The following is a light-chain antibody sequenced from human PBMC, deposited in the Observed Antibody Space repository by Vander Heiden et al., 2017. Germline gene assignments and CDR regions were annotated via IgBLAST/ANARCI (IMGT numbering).Light chain of an antibody. J-gene: IGLJ3*02. CDR3: QTWGTGVWV. Sequence: CTLSSGHSSYAIAWHQQQPEKGPRYLMKLNSDGSHSKGDGIPDRFSGSSSGAERYRTISSLQSEDEADYYCQTWGTGVWVFGGGTKLTVL. V-gene: IGLV4-69*01. CDR2: LNSDGSH. CDR1: SGHSSYA.